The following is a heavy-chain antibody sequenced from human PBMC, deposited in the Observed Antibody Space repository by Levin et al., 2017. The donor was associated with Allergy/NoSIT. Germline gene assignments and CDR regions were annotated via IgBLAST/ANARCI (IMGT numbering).Heavy chain of an antibody. CDR2: ISSSSSYI. CDR1: GFPFSSYS. Sequence: LSLTCAASGFPFSSYSMNWVRQAPGKGLEWVSSISSSSSYIYYADSVKGRFTISRDNAKNSLYLQMNSLRAEDTAVYYCARNRLGIKDAFDIWGQGTMVTVSS. CDR3: ARNRLGIKDAFDI. D-gene: IGHD7-27*01. V-gene: IGHV3-21*01. J-gene: IGHJ3*02.